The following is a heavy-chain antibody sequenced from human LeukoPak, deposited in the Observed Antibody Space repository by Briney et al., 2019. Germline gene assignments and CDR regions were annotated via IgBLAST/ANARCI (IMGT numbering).Heavy chain of an antibody. Sequence: GGSLRLSCAVSGFNRSNYGMSWVRQAPGEGLEWVAVISGRGGSKNHADSVTGRFNISRDNPKNTLYLQMNSLRAEDTAVYFCAKRGVVIRVILVGFHKEAYYFDSWGQGALVIVSS. CDR1: GFNRSNYG. J-gene: IGHJ4*02. CDR3: AKRGVVIRVILVGFHKEAYYFDS. CDR2: ISGRGGSK. D-gene: IGHD3-22*01. V-gene: IGHV3-23*01.